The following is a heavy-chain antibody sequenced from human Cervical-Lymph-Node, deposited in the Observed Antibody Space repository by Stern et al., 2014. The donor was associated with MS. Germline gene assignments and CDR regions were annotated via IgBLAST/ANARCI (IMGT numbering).Heavy chain of an antibody. Sequence: QLKLQESGPGLVKPSGTLSLTCAVSGDSISSSHWWSWVRQRPGKGLEWIGDIYYSGSTYYNPSLKTRVTISVDTSKNQFSLKLSSVTAADTAVYYCASANCSSTSCPNWFDPWGQGTLVTVSS. D-gene: IGHD2-2*01. CDR3: ASANCSSTSCPNWFDP. V-gene: IGHV4-4*02. CDR2: IYYSGST. CDR1: GDSISSSHW. J-gene: IGHJ5*02.